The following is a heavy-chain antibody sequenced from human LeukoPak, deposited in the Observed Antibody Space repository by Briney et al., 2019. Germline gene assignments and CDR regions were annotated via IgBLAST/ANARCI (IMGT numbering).Heavy chain of an antibody. D-gene: IGHD3-10*01. CDR1: GGSISSYY. Sequence: SETLSLTCTVSGGSISSYYWSWIRQPPGKGLEWIGYIYYSGSTNYNPSLKSRVTISVDTSKNQFSLKLSSVTAADTAVYYCATYGSGSYYRADWFDPWGQGTLVTVSS. J-gene: IGHJ5*02. CDR2: IYYSGST. CDR3: ATYGSGSYYRADWFDP. V-gene: IGHV4-59*01.